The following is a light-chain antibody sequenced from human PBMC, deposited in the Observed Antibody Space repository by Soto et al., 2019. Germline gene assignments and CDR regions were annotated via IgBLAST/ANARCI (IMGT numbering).Light chain of an antibody. V-gene: IGKV3-11*01. CDR2: DAS. CDR1: QSVSSS. CDR3: QQRSNWPPFT. J-gene: IGKJ3*01. Sequence: VLTQSPATLSLSPGERATLSCRASQSVSSSLAWYQQKPGQTPRLLIYDASNRATGIPARFSGSGSGTDFTLTINSLESEDFAVYYCQQRSNWPPFTFGPGTTVDVK.